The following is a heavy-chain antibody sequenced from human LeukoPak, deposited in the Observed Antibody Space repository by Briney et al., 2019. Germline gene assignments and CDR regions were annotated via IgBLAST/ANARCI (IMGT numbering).Heavy chain of an antibody. CDR2: ISGSGGST. Sequence: GGSLRLSCEGSGFTFGGYWMGWVRQAPGKGLEWVSAISGSGGSTYYADSVKGRFTISRDNSKNTLYLQMNSLRAEDTAVYYCATGVWFGELPYYFDYWGQGTLVTVSS. CDR1: GFTFGGYW. V-gene: IGHV3-23*01. J-gene: IGHJ4*02. CDR3: ATGVWFGELPYYFDY. D-gene: IGHD3-10*01.